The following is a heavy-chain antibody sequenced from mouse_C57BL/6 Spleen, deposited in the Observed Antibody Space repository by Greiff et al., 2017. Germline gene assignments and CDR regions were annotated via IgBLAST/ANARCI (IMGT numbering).Heavy chain of an antibody. D-gene: IGHD3-3*01. J-gene: IGHJ4*01. CDR2: INYDGSST. Sequence: DVKLVEPEGGLVQPGSSMKLSCTASGFTFSDYYMAWVRQVPEKGLEWVANINYDGSSTYYLASLKSRFIISRDNAKNILYLQMSSLKSEDTATYYCARGDNYAMDYWGQGTSVTVSS. CDR3: ARGDNYAMDY. CDR1: GFTFSDYY. V-gene: IGHV5-16*01.